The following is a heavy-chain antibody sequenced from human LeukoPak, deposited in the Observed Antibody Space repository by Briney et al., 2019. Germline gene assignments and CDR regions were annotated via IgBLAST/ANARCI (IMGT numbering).Heavy chain of an antibody. Sequence: PGGSLRLSCAASGFTFSSYSMNWVRQAPGKGLEWVSYISSSSSTIYYADSVTGRFTISRDNAKNSLYLQMNSLRAEDTAVYYCARVAWPHYFDYWGQGTLVTVSS. CDR1: GFTFSSYS. D-gene: IGHD2-21*01. J-gene: IGHJ4*02. CDR2: ISSSSSTI. CDR3: ARVAWPHYFDY. V-gene: IGHV3-48*01.